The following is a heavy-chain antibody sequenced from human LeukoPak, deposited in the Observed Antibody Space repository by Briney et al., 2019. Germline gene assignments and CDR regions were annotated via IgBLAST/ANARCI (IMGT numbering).Heavy chain of an antibody. Sequence: PAGSLRLSCAASGFTFSSCAMSWVRQAPGKGLEWFSAITDSGGSTYHADSVKGRFTISRDNSKNTLYMQMNSLRAEDTGIYYCAKGSSSARPYYFDYWGQGTLVTVSS. CDR1: GFTFSSCA. D-gene: IGHD6-19*01. J-gene: IGHJ4*02. CDR3: AKGSSSARPYYFDY. CDR2: ITDSGGST. V-gene: IGHV3-23*01.